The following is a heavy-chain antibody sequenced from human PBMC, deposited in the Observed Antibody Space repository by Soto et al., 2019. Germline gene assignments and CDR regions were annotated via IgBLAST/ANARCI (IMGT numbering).Heavy chain of an antibody. CDR2: INSDGSST. Sequence: EVQLVESGGGLVQPGGSLRLSCAASGFTFSSYWMHWVRQAPGKGLVWVSRINSDGSSTSYADSVKGRFTISRDNAKNTLYLQMNSLRAEDTAVSYCARETVVPAASLDYWGQGTLVTVSS. CDR3: ARETVVPAASLDY. J-gene: IGHJ4*02. CDR1: GFTFSSYW. V-gene: IGHV3-74*01. D-gene: IGHD2-2*01.